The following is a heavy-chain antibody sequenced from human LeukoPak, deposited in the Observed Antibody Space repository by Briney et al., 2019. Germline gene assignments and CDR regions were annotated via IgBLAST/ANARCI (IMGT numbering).Heavy chain of an antibody. CDR2: IYTSGST. V-gene: IGHV4-4*07. Sequence: PSETLSLTCTVSDDSISSYFRNWIRQPAGKGLEWIGRIYTSGSTNYSPSLKSRVTMSVDTSKNQFSVKLSSVTAADTAVYYCARDGENSIVAPLGYWGQGTLVTVSS. J-gene: IGHJ4*02. CDR1: DDSISSYF. D-gene: IGHD3-3*02. CDR3: ARDGENSIVAPLGY.